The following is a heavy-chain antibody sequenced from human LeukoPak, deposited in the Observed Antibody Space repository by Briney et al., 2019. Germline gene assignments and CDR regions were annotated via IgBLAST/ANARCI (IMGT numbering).Heavy chain of an antibody. D-gene: IGHD2-15*01. V-gene: IGHV4-59*08. CDR3: ARQREYCSGVSCYSDGFDI. Sequence: SETLSLTCTVSGGSISNYYWSWIRQPPGKGLECIGYIYYSGSTNYNPSLKSRVTISVDTSKNQFSLRLSSVTAADTAVCYCARQREYCSGVSCYSDGFDIWGQGTMVTVSS. J-gene: IGHJ3*02. CDR1: GGSISNYY. CDR2: IYYSGST.